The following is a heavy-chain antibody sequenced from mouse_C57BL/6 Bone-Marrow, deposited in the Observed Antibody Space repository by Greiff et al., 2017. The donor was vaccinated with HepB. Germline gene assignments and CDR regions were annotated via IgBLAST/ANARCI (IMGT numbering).Heavy chain of an antibody. D-gene: IGHD1-1*01. CDR2: IYPGSGST. J-gene: IGHJ1*03. V-gene: IGHV1-55*01. CDR3: ARWDYYGSSYGFDV. Sequence: QVQLQQPGAELVKPGASVKMSCKASGYTFTSYWITWVKQRPGQGLEWIGDIYPGSGSTNYNEKFKSKATLTVDTSSSTAYMQLSSLTPEDSAVYYCARWDYYGSSYGFDVWGTGTTVTVSS. CDR1: GYTFTSYW.